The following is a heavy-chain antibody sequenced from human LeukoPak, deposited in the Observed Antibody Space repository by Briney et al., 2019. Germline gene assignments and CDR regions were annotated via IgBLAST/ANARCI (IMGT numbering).Heavy chain of an antibody. Sequence: QTGGSLRLSCAASGFTFSNYAMSWVRQAPGKGLEWVSVISSSGHSTHYADSVKGRFTISRDSSENTVYLQMNSLRAEDTAVYYCANEGPNFDYWGQGTLVTVSS. CDR3: ANEGPNFDY. CDR2: ISSSGHST. J-gene: IGHJ4*02. CDR1: GFTFSNYA. V-gene: IGHV3-23*01.